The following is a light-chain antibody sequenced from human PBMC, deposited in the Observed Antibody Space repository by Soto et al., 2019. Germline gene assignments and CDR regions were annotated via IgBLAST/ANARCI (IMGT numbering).Light chain of an antibody. CDR1: SSDVGGYNY. CDR3: SSYTSSSTPEVV. Sequence: QSALTQPASVSGSPGQSITISCTGTSSDVGGYNYVSWYQQHPGKAPKLMIYDVSNRPSGVSNRFSGSKSGNTASLTISGLQAEDAADYYCSSYTSSSTPEVVFGGGTKVTVL. J-gene: IGLJ2*01. CDR2: DVS. V-gene: IGLV2-14*01.